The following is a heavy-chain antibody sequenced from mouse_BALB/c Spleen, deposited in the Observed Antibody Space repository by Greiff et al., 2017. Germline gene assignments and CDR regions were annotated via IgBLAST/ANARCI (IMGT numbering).Heavy chain of an antibody. Sequence: VQLQQSGPELVKPGASVKIPCKASGYTFTDYNMDWVKQSHGKSLEWIGDINPNNGGTIYNQKFKGKATLTVDKSSSTAYMELRSLTSEDTAVYYCARWAYGNLDYWGQGTTLTVSS. D-gene: IGHD2-10*02. CDR1: GYTFTDYN. CDR3: ARWAYGNLDY. V-gene: IGHV1-18*01. CDR2: INPNNGGT. J-gene: IGHJ2*01.